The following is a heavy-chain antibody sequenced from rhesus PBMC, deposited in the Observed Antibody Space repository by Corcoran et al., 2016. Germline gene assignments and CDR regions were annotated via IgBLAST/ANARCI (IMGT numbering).Heavy chain of an antibody. V-gene: IGHV4S10*01. CDR3: ASMGQRLVRSYFDY. J-gene: IGHJ4*01. Sequence: QVPLQESGPGVVKPSETLSLTCPVSGGSISAGSRCSWIRPPPGQGLEWIGDIYGNRTSNKHNPSLKSRVTIAKDTCKNQFSLKLSSGTAADTAVYYCASMGQRLVRSYFDYWGQGVLVTVSS. CDR1: GGSISAGSR. D-gene: IGHD6-31*01. CDR2: IYGNRTSN.